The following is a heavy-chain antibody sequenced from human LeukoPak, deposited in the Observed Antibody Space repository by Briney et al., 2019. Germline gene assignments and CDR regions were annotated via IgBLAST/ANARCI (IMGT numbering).Heavy chain of an antibody. D-gene: IGHD2-2*01. CDR2: IYYSGST. CDR1: GGSISSYY. Sequence: PSETLSLTCTVSGGSISSYYWSWIRQPPGKGLEWIGYIYYSGSTNYNPSLKSRVTISVDTSKNQFSLKLSSVTAADTAVYYCARVPHCSSNSCQAWFDPWGQGTLVTVSS. CDR3: ARVPHCSSNSCQAWFDP. V-gene: IGHV4-59*01. J-gene: IGHJ5*02.